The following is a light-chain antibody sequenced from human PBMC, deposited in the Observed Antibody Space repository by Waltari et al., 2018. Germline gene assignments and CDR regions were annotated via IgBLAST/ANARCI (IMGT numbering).Light chain of an antibody. J-gene: IGLJ1*01. CDR3: QVWDANTDPGV. Sequence: SYVLTQPPSVAVAPGETARVTCGGNNIESKSVHWYQQKPGQAPVLVISYDSDRPSGSTERFSGSNSGDTATLTISRGEAGDEADYYCQVWDANTDPGVFGTGTEVTVL. CDR2: YDS. V-gene: IGLV3-21*01. CDR1: NIESKS.